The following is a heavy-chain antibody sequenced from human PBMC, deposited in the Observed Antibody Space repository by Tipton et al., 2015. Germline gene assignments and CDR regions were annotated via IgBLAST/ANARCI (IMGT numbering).Heavy chain of an antibody. CDR1: GFTFSNYA. V-gene: IGHV3-23*01. J-gene: IGHJ4*02. CDR2: ISESGGST. D-gene: IGHD4-23*01. Sequence: SLRLSCAASGFTFSNYAMSWVRQAPGKGLEWVTIISESGGSTYYADSVKGRFTISRDNSKNTLYVQMNSLRAEDTAVYYCTTDPSPPGSGGNSDYWGQGTLVTVSS. CDR3: TTDPSPPGSGGNSDY.